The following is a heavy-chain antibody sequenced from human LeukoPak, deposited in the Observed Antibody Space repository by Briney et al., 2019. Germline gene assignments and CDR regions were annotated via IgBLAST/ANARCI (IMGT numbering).Heavy chain of an antibody. Sequence: SETLSLTCTVSGESISGFYWTWIRQPPGKGLEWIGYIYYSGSTNYNPSLKSRVTTSVDTSKNQFSLKLSSVTAADTAVYYCARGGGTVYYFDYWGQGTLVTVSS. CDR2: IYYSGST. D-gene: IGHD1-7*01. V-gene: IGHV4-59*08. CDR1: GESISGFY. CDR3: ARGGGTVYYFDY. J-gene: IGHJ4*02.